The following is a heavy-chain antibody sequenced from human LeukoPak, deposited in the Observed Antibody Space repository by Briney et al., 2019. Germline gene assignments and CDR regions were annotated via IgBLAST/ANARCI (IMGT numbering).Heavy chain of an antibody. CDR3: ARGGAAVDC. J-gene: IGHJ4*02. Sequence: ASVKVSCKASGYTFTTYAIHWMRQVAGQRLEWMGWIKAGYGDTKYSHRFQGRVTLTRDTSASTAYMELSRLRSEDTAVYFCARGGAAVDCWGQGTRVTVAS. CDR1: GYTFTTYA. CDR2: IKAGYGDT. V-gene: IGHV1-3*01. D-gene: IGHD1-26*01.